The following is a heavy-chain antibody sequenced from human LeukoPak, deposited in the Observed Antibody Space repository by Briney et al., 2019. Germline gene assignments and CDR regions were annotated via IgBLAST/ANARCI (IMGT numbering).Heavy chain of an antibody. CDR3: AKDVTGTGAFDI. CDR2: ITWNSGTI. Sequence: GRSLRPSCAASGFTFDDYAMHWVRQGPGKGLEWVSGITWNSGTIGYADSVKGRFTISRDNAKNSLYLQMNSLRAEDTALYYCAKDVTGTGAFDIWGQGTMVTVSS. V-gene: IGHV3-9*01. D-gene: IGHD1-7*01. CDR1: GFTFDDYA. J-gene: IGHJ3*02.